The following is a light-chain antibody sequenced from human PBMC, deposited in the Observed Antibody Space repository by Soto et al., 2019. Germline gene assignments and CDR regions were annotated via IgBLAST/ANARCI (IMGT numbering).Light chain of an antibody. J-gene: IGKJ5*01. CDR3: QQYDNWPPT. V-gene: IGKV3-15*01. CDR2: GVS. Sequence: EIVMTQSPATLSVSPGERATLSCRASQSVSSKLAWFQQKPGQAPSLLIYGVSTRATGVPVRFSGSGSGTEFTLTINSLQSEDFVVYYCQQYDNWPPTFGQGTRLEIK. CDR1: QSVSSK.